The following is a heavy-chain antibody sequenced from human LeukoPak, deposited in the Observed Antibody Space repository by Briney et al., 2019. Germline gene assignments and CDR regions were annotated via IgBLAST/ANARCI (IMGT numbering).Heavy chain of an antibody. CDR1: GGSISSYY. D-gene: IGHD3-16*01. V-gene: IGHV4-59*08. CDR2: IYYSGST. CDR3: ARKGVSDLYYFDS. Sequence: SETLSLTCTVSGGSISSYYWSWIRQPPGKGLEWIGYIYYSGSTNYNPSLKSRVTISVDTSKNQISLKLRSVTAADTAVYYCARKGVSDLYYFDSWGQGTLVTVSS. J-gene: IGHJ4*02.